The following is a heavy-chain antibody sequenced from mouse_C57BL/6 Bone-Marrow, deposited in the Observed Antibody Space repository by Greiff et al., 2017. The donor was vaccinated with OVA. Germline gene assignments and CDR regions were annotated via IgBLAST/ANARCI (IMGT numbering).Heavy chain of an antibody. CDR3: AMKTAQADY. D-gene: IGHD3-2*02. Sequence: EVQLQQSGPELVKPGASVKISCKASGYTFTDYYMNWVKQSHGKSLEWIGDINPNNGGTSYNQKFKGKATLTVDKSSSTAYMELRSLTSEDSAVYYCAMKTAQADYWGQGTTLTVSS. V-gene: IGHV1-26*01. CDR1: GYTFTDYY. CDR2: INPNNGGT. J-gene: IGHJ2*01.